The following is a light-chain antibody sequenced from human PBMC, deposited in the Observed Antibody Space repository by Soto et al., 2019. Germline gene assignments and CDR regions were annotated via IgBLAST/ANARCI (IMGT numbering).Light chain of an antibody. Sequence: QSVLTQPASVSGSPGQSITISCTGTSSDVGGYNYVSWYQQHPGKAPIFMIYHVTNRPSGVSNRFSASKSGNTASLTISGLQAEDEADYYCSSYTSSSTYVFGTGTKVTVL. CDR1: SSDVGGYNY. CDR3: SSYTSSSTYV. J-gene: IGLJ1*01. CDR2: HVT. V-gene: IGLV2-14*03.